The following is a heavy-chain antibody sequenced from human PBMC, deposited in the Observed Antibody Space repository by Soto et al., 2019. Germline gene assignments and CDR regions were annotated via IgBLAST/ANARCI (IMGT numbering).Heavy chain of an antibody. Sequence: QVQLVQSGAEVKKPGASVKVSCKASGYTFTSYDINWVRQATGQWLEWMGWMNPNSGNTGYAQKFQGRVTTTRNTSISTAYMELRSLRSEDTAVYYCAREIAARRVVYYYYGMDVWGKGTTVTVSS. CDR1: GYTFTSYD. J-gene: IGHJ6*04. CDR3: AREIAARRVVYYYYGMDV. V-gene: IGHV1-8*01. CDR2: MNPNSGNT. D-gene: IGHD6-6*01.